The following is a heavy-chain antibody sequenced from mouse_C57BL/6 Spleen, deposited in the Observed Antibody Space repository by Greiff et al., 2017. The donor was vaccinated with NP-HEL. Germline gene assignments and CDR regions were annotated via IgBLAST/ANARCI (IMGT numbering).Heavy chain of an antibody. D-gene: IGHD2-5*01. Sequence: QVQLQQSGAELVRPGASVTLSCKASGYTFTDYEMHWVKQTPVHGLEWIGAIDPETGGTAYNQKFKGKAILTADKSSSTAYMELRSLTSEDSAVYYCTNYYSNYFDYWGQGTTLTVSS. CDR3: TNYYSNYFDY. J-gene: IGHJ2*01. V-gene: IGHV1-15*01. CDR1: GYTFTDYE. CDR2: IDPETGGT.